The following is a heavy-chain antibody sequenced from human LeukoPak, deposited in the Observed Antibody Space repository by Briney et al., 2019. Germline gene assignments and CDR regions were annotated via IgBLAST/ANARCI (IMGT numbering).Heavy chain of an antibody. V-gene: IGHV3-30*04. Sequence: GRSLRLSCAASGFTFSSYAMHWARQAPGKGLEWVAVISYDGSNKYYADSVKGRFTISRDNSKNTLYLQMNSLRAEDTAVYYYACCRDTTGTPPGVQIDYWGQGTLVTVSS. CDR1: GFTFSSYA. D-gene: IGHD1-1*01. CDR2: ISYDGSNK. J-gene: IGHJ4*02. CDR3: ACCRDTTGTPPGVQIDY.